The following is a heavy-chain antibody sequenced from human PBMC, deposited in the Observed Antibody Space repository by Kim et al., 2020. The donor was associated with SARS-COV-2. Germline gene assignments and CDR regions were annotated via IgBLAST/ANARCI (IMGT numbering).Heavy chain of an antibody. V-gene: IGHV3-33*01. J-gene: IGHJ5*02. CDR1: GFTFSSYG. CDR3: ARGPHRSVWSTSNWFDP. D-gene: IGHD3-10*01. Sequence: GGSLRLSCAASGFTFSSYGMHWVRQAPGKGLEWVAVIWYDGSNKYYADSVKGRFTISRDNSKNTLYLQMNSLRAEDTAVYYCARGPHRSVWSTSNWFDPWGQGTLVTVSS. CDR2: IWYDGSNK.